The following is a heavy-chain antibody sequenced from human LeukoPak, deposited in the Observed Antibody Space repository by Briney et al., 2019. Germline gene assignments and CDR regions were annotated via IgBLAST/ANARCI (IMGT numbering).Heavy chain of an antibody. CDR2: MNPNSGNT. CDR3: ARDRYCSSTSCYSGDYGMEV. J-gene: IGHJ6*04. D-gene: IGHD2-2*01. V-gene: IGHV1-8*01. CDR1: GYTFTSYD. Sequence: ASVKVSCKASGYTFTSYDIHWVRQATGQGLEWMGWMNPNSGNTGYAQKFQGRVTITADESTSTAYMELSSLRSEDTAVYYCARDRYCSSTSCYSGDYGMEVWGKGTTVTVSS.